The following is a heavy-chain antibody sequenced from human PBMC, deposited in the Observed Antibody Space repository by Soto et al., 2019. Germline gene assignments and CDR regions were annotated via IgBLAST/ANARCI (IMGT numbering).Heavy chain of an antibody. Sequence: QVQLVQSGAEVKTPGSSVKVSCKASGGTLSDYAISWVRQAPGQGLEWMGGIMPTVDSANYAQNFQGRLTISADESTSTAILGLGSLRSDDTAVYYCAVAAVREIMAQESSGMAVWGQGTTVIVSS. CDR1: GGTLSDYA. V-gene: IGHV1-69*01. CDR3: AVAAVREIMAQESSGMAV. J-gene: IGHJ6*02. CDR2: IMPTVDSA. D-gene: IGHD3-10*01.